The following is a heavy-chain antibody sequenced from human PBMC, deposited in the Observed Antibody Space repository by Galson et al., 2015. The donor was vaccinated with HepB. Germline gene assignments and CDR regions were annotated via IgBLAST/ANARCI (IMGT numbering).Heavy chain of an antibody. CDR2: ISNDGSHN. D-gene: IGHD3-22*01. J-gene: IGHJ4*02. CDR1: GFTFSSFG. V-gene: IGHV3-30*18. CDR3: AKAADYYGGSISFLFDY. Sequence: SLRLSCAASGFTFSSFGMHWVRQAPGKGLEWVAVISNDGSHNYYTDSVKGRFTISRDNSKETLFLQMDSLRPEDTAVYYCAKAADYYGGSISFLFDYLGQGTLVTVSS.